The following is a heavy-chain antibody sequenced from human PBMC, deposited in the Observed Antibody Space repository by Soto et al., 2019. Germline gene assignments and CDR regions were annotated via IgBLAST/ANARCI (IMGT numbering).Heavy chain of an antibody. Sequence: PGGSLRLSCAASGFTFSSYAMSWVRQAPGTGLEWVSAISGSGGSTYYADSVKGRFTISRDNSKNTLYLQMNSLRAEDTAVYYCASTQIFGVLGFDPWGQGTLVTVSS. V-gene: IGHV3-23*01. CDR3: ASTQIFGVLGFDP. CDR1: GFTFSSYA. CDR2: ISGSGGST. D-gene: IGHD3-3*01. J-gene: IGHJ5*02.